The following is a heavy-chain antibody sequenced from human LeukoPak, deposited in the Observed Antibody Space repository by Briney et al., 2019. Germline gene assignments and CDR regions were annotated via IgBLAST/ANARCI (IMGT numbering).Heavy chain of an antibody. CDR1: GFTFSDYY. CDR3: AREAVAGRYPDY. V-gene: IGHV3-11*04. CDR2: ISSSGSTI. D-gene: IGHD6-19*01. Sequence: PGGSLRLSCAASGFTFSDYYMSWIRQAPAKGLEWVSYISSSGSTIYYADSVKGRFTISRDNAKNSLYLQMNSLRAEDTAVYYCAREAVAGRYPDYWGQGTLVTVSS. J-gene: IGHJ4*02.